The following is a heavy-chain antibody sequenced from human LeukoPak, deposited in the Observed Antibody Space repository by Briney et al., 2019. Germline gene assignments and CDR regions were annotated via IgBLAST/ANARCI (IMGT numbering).Heavy chain of an antibody. V-gene: IGHV1-69*04. Sequence: GASVKVSCKASGGTFSSYTISWVRQAPGQGLEWMGRIIPILGIANYAQKFQGRVTITADKSTSTAYMELSSLRSEDTAVYYCARDRPTGCSSTSCYNYYYYMDVWGKGTTVTVSS. J-gene: IGHJ6*03. D-gene: IGHD2-2*02. CDR3: ARDRPTGCSSTSCYNYYYYMDV. CDR2: IIPILGIA. CDR1: GGTFSSYT.